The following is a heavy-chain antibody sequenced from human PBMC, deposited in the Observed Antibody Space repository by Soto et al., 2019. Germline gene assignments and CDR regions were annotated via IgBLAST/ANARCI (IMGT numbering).Heavy chain of an antibody. CDR3: ARGAGGYGSGSYYNSNYYYYGMDV. D-gene: IGHD3-10*01. CDR2: IYYSGST. Sequence: SETLSLTCTVSGGSISSSYWSWIRQPPGKRLKWIGYIYYSGSTNYNPSLKSRVTISVDTSKNQFSLKLSSVTAADTAVYYCARGAGGYGSGSYYNSNYYYYGMDVWGQGTTVT. V-gene: IGHV4-59*08. CDR1: GGSISSSY. J-gene: IGHJ6*02.